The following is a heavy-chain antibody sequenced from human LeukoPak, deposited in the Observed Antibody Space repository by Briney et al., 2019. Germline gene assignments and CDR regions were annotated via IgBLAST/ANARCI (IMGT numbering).Heavy chain of an antibody. Sequence: GGSLRLSCAASGFSFRAYSMNWVRQAPGKGLEWISYISSSSSTEYYADSVKGRCTISRDNAKNSLYLQMNSLRAEDTAVYYCAKDGPDYSNYWVHYWGQGTLVTVSS. J-gene: IGHJ4*02. D-gene: IGHD4-11*01. CDR2: ISSSSSTE. CDR3: AKDGPDYSNYWVHY. V-gene: IGHV3-48*04. CDR1: GFSFRAYS.